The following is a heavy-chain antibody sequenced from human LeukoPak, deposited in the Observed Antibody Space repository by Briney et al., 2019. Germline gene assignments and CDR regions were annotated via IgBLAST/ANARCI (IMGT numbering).Heavy chain of an antibody. V-gene: IGHV3-30-3*01. CDR2: ISYDGSNK. CDR1: GFTFSSYA. J-gene: IGHJ5*02. Sequence: PGRSLRLSCAASGFTFSSYAMHWVRQAPGKGLEWVAVISYDGSNKYYADSVKGRFTISRDNSKNTLYLQMNSLRAEDTAVYYCARDGGPMVVTASNWFDPWGQGTLVTVSS. D-gene: IGHD2-21*02. CDR3: ARDGGPMVVTASNWFDP.